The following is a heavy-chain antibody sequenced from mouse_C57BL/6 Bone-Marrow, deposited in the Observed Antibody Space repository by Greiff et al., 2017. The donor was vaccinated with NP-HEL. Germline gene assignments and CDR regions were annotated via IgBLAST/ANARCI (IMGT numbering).Heavy chain of an antibody. D-gene: IGHD1-1*01. CDR1: GYTFTSYT. J-gene: IGHJ4*01. CDR2: INPSSGYT. CDR3: APAVVAYYAMDY. V-gene: IGHV1-4*01. Sequence: VQLQQSGAELARPGASVKMSCKASGYTFTSYTMHWVKQRPGQGLEWIGYINPSSGYTKYNQKFKDKATLTADKSSSTAYMQLSSLTSEDSAVYYCAPAVVAYYAMDYWGQGTSVTVSS.